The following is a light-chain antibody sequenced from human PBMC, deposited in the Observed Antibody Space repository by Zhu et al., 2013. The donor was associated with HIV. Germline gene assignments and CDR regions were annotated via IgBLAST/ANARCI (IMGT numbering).Light chain of an antibody. J-gene: IGKJ3*01. CDR2: GAS. CDR1: QSVNIN. CDR3: QQYGNSPFT. V-gene: IGKV3-20*01. Sequence: VLTQSPGTLSVSPGERVTLSCRASQSVNINLAWYHQKPGQSPRLLIYGASNRATGIPDRFSGSGSGTDFTLFINRLEPEDFAVYYCQQYGNSPFTFGPGTKVDIK.